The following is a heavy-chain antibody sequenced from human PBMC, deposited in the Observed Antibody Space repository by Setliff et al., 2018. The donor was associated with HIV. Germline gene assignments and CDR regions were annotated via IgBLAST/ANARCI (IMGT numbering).Heavy chain of an antibody. Sequence: GGSLRLSCAASGFTFMNYAMSWVRQAPGKGLEWVSAISGSGANTYYADSVKGRFTTSRDNSKNTLFLQLNSLRVDDTAVYYCAKSCDVPSKPGPYYYSMDVWGKGTTVTVSS. CDR3: AKSCDVPSKPGPYYYSMDV. CDR1: GFTFMNYA. J-gene: IGHJ6*03. V-gene: IGHV3-23*01. D-gene: IGHD2-2*01. CDR2: ISGSGANT.